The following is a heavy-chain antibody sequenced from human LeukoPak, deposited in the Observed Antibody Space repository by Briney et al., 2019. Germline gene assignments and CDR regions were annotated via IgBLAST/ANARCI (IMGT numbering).Heavy chain of an antibody. V-gene: IGHV3-66*01. D-gene: IGHD4-17*01. CDR3: ARGSHGDYGLDAGD. CDR2: IYSGGST. J-gene: IGHJ4*02. CDR1: GFTVSSNY. Sequence: PGGSLRLSCAASGFTVSSNYMSWVRQAPGKGLEWVSVIYSGGSTYYADSVKGRFTISRDNSKNTLYLQMNSLRAEDTAVYYCARGSHGDYGLDAGDWGQGTLVTVSS.